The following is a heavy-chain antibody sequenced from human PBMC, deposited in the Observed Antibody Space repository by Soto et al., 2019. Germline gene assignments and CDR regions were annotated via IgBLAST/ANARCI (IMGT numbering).Heavy chain of an antibody. CDR3: AREPHYDILTGYYQPSSQFDY. CDR2: ISAYNGNT. D-gene: IGHD3-9*01. Sequence: GASVKVSCKASGYTFTSYGISWVRQAPGQGLXXXGWISAYNGNTNYAQKLQGRVTMTTDTSTSTAYMELRSLRSDDTAVYYCAREPHYDILTGYYQPSSQFDYWGQGTLVPVSS. J-gene: IGHJ4*02. CDR1: GYTFTSYG. V-gene: IGHV1-18*01.